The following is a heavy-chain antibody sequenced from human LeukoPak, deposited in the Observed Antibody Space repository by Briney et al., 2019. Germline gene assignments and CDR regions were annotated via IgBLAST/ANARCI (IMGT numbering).Heavy chain of an antibody. CDR1: GFTFSSYA. CDR2: ISYDGSNK. J-gene: IGHJ3*02. Sequence: GRSLRLSCAASGFTFSSYAMHWVRQAPGKGLEWVAVISYDGSNKYYADSVKGRFTISRDNSKNTLYLQMNSLRAEDTAVYYCAKDFLNNWNFPGAFDIWGQGTMVTVSS. V-gene: IGHV3-30-3*01. D-gene: IGHD1-7*01. CDR3: AKDFLNNWNFPGAFDI.